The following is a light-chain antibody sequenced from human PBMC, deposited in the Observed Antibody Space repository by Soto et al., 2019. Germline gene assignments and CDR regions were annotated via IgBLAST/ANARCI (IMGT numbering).Light chain of an antibody. CDR2: STN. CDR3: VLYMGSGISV. V-gene: IGLV8-61*01. Sequence: QTVVTQEPSFSVSPGGTVTLTCGLSSGSVSTSNYPSWHQQTPGQAPRTLIYSTNIHSSGVPDRCSGSILGNKAALTITGAQAVDESADYCVLYMGSGISVFGGGTQLTVL. J-gene: IGLJ7*01. CDR1: SGSVSTSNY.